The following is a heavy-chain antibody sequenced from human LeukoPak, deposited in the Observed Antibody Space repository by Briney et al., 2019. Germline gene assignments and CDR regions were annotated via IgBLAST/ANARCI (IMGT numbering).Heavy chain of an antibody. CDR3: ASDYFWSGYPRPQDV. V-gene: IGHV3-21*01. D-gene: IGHD3-3*01. CDR2: ISNSSYI. Sequence: GGSLTLSCAASGFTFSSYSMNWLRQAPGKGLEWVSYISNSSYIYYADSVKGRFTISRDNAKNSLYLQMNSLRAEDTAVYYCASDYFWSGYPRPQDVWRKGTTVTVCS. J-gene: IGHJ6*04. CDR1: GFTFSSYS.